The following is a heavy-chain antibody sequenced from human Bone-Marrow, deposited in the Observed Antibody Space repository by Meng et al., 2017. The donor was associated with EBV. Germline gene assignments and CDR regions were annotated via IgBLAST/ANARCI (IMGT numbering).Heavy chain of an antibody. D-gene: IGHD3-10*01. CDR2: VTYTGGT. V-gene: IGHV4-39*07. J-gene: IGHJ4*02. CDR1: GGSFISTTTYY. Sequence: QLQLQESGPGLVNPSATLSPTCTVSGGSFISTTTYYWGWIRQPPGKGLEWIGKVTYTGGTYYNPSLKSRVTISIDPSKNQFSLKLSSVTAADTAVYYCVRGGKYFGTPGSLDYWGQGTLFTVSS. CDR3: VRGGKYFGTPGSLDY.